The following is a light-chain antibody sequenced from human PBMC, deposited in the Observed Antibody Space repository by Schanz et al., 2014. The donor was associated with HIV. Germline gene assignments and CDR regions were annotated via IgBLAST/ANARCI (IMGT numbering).Light chain of an antibody. Sequence: EMVMTQSPATLSASPGERATLSCRASQSVSSNLAWYQQKPGQAPRIVIYGASNRATGIPHRFSGSGSGTDFTLTITRLEPEDFAVYYCQQYGSSLFSFGGGTKVEI. CDR1: QSVSSN. CDR2: GAS. CDR3: QQYGSSLFS. V-gene: IGKV3-20*01. J-gene: IGKJ4*01.